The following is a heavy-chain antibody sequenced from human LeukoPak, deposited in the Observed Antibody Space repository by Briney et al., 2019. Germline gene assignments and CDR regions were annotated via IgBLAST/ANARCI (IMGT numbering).Heavy chain of an antibody. CDR1: AFSFSDYA. D-gene: IGHD3-16*01. J-gene: IGHJ4*02. CDR3: ARDPIGGSPDYLDY. CDR2: ISSDETHV. V-gene: IGHV3-30*04. Sequence: GGSLCFPCTTSAFSFSDYAMHWVRQTPAKGLEWLAVISSDETHVIYAYSVQGRFTISKDSSKNTLWLQMNTLSAEDSAVYYCARDPIGGSPDYLDYWGERNLCTVSS.